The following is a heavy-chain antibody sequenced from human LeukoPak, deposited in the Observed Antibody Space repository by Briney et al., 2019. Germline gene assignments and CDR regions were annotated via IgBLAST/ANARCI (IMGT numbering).Heavy chain of an antibody. Sequence: SQTLSLTCAISGDSVSSNSAAWNWIRQSPSRGLEWPGRTYYRSKWYNDYAVSVKSRITINPDTSKNQFSLQLNSVTPEDTAVYYRARDRYYDSSGLFDYWGQGTLVTVSS. CDR1: GDSVSSNSAA. CDR3: ARDRYYDSSGLFDY. V-gene: IGHV6-1*01. CDR2: TYYRSKWYN. D-gene: IGHD3-22*01. J-gene: IGHJ4*02.